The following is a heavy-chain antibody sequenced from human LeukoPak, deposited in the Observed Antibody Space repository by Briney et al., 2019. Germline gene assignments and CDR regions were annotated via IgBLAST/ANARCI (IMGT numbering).Heavy chain of an antibody. J-gene: IGHJ4*02. Sequence: PSETLSLTCTVSGGSISSGDYYWSWIRQPPGKGLEWIGYIYYTGSTYYNPSLKSRVTISVDTSKNQFSLKLSSVTAADTAVYYCVRGSGPRYCSSTSCPTDYWGQGTLVTVSS. CDR1: GGSISSGDYY. CDR3: VRGSGPRYCSSTSCPTDY. CDR2: IYYTGST. V-gene: IGHV4-30-4*08. D-gene: IGHD2-2*01.